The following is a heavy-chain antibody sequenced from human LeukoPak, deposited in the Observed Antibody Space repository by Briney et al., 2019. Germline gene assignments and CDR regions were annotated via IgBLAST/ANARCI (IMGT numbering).Heavy chain of an antibody. J-gene: IGHJ4*02. CDR3: ARVYGDYSDY. Sequence: GGSLRLSCAASGFTFSSYEMNWVRQAPGKGLEWVSYISSSGSTIYYADSVKGRFTISRDNAKNSLYLQMNSLRAEDTAVYYCARVYGDYSDYWGQGTLVTVSS. CDR2: ISSSGSTI. V-gene: IGHV3-48*03. D-gene: IGHD4-17*01. CDR1: GFTFSSYE.